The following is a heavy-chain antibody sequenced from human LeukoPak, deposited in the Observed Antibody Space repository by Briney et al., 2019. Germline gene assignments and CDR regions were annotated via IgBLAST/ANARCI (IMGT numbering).Heavy chain of an antibody. CDR1: GFTFSSYW. Sequence: PGGSLRLSCAASGFTFSSYWMSWVRQAPGKGLEWVANIKQDVNEKYYVDSVKGRFTISRDNAKNSLYLQMNSLRAEDTAVYYCARNSPLDSYGYLSALDIWGQGTMVTVSS. V-gene: IGHV3-7*01. J-gene: IGHJ3*02. CDR2: IKQDVNEK. CDR3: ARNSPLDSYGYLSALDI. D-gene: IGHD5-18*01.